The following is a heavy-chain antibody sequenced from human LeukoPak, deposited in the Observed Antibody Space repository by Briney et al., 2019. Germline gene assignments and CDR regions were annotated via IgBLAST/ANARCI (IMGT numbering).Heavy chain of an antibody. CDR3: ARVGENGDYYFDY. D-gene: IGHD4-17*01. Sequence: SVKVTCKASGGTFSSYAISWVRQAPGQGLEWMGGIIPIFGTANYAQKFQGRVTITADESTSTAYMELSSLRSEDTAVYYCARVGENGDYYFDYWGQGTLVTVSS. CDR1: GGTFSSYA. CDR2: IIPIFGTA. J-gene: IGHJ4*02. V-gene: IGHV1-69*13.